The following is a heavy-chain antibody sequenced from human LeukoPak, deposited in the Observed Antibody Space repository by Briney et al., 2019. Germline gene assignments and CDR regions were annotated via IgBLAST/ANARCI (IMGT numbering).Heavy chain of an antibody. Sequence: GGSLRLSCAASGFTFSNYAMSWVRQAPGKGLEWVSAISGGGGSTYYADSVKGRSTISRDNPKNTLYLQMNSLRAEDTAVYYCAKDLRYDSSGYYSYWGQGTLVTVSS. V-gene: IGHV3-23*01. CDR3: AKDLRYDSSGYYSY. CDR1: GFTFSNYA. J-gene: IGHJ4*02. D-gene: IGHD3-22*01. CDR2: ISGGGGST.